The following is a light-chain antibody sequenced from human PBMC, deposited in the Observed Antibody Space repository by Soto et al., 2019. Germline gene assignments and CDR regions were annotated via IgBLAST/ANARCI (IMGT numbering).Light chain of an antibody. V-gene: IGKV3-20*01. J-gene: IGKJ5*01. CDR3: QYHGSSPIT. CDR2: AAS. CDR1: QSVSSSY. Sequence: ETVLNLSPGTVSFSPRERDTLSCRASQSVSSSYLAWYQQKPGQAPRLLIFAASSRASGIPDRFSGSGSGTDFTLTISRLEPEDFALFYCQYHGSSPITFCQGTLLEIK.